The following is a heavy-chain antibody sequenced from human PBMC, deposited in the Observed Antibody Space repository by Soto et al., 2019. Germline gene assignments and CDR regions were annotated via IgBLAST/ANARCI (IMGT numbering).Heavy chain of an antibody. J-gene: IGHJ4*02. D-gene: IGHD2-15*01. CDR1: GGSISSGGYY. CDR2: IYYSGST. CDR3: ARAPQSADIDEEFDY. Sequence: QVQLQESGPGLVKPSQTLSLTCTVSGGSISSGGYYWSWIRQHPGKGLEWIGYIYYSGSTYYNPSLKSRVTMSVDTSKNHSALKLSSVTAEDTAVYYCARAPQSADIDEEFDYWGQGPMVTVSS. V-gene: IGHV4-31*03.